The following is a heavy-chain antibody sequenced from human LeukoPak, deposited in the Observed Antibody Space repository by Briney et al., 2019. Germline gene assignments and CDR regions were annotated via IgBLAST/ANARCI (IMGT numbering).Heavy chain of an antibody. Sequence: GGSLRLSCAASGFPFSSYGMSWVRQAPGKGLEWVSGISGSGGSTYYADSVKGRFTISRDNSKNTLYLQMNSLRADDTAVYYCAKRRGLELTYYYHMDVWGKGTTVTVSS. J-gene: IGHJ6*03. CDR3: AKRRGLELTYYYHMDV. D-gene: IGHD1-7*01. V-gene: IGHV3-23*01. CDR1: GFPFSSYG. CDR2: ISGSGGST.